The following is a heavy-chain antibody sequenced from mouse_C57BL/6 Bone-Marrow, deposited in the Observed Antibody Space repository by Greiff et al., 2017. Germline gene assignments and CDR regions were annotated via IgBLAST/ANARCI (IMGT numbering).Heavy chain of an antibody. CDR3: ARLPRFITTVVATGFDY. Sequence: EVQLQQSGPELVKPGASVKIPCKASGYTFTDYNMDWVKQSHGKSLEWIGDINPNNGGTIYNQKFKGKATLTVDKSSSPAYMELRSLTSEDTAVYYWARLPRFITTVVATGFDYWGQGTTLTVSS. J-gene: IGHJ2*01. V-gene: IGHV1-18*01. D-gene: IGHD1-1*01. CDR1: GYTFTDYN. CDR2: INPNNGGT.